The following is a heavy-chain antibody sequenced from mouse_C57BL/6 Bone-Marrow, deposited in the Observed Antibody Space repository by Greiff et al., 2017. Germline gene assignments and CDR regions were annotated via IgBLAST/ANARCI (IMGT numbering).Heavy chain of an antibody. Sequence: QVQLQQSGPELVKPGASVKISCKASGYSFTSYYIHWVKQRPGQGLEWIGWIYPGSGNTKYNEKFKGKATLTADTSSSTAYMQLSSLPSEDSAVYYCAREGATPVPFAYWGQGTLVTVSA. CDR2: IYPGSGNT. D-gene: IGHD3-1*01. CDR3: AREGATPVPFAY. V-gene: IGHV1-66*01. CDR1: GYSFTSYY. J-gene: IGHJ3*01.